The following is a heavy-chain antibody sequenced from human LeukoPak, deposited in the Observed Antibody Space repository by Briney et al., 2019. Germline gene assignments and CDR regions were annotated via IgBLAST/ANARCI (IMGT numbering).Heavy chain of an antibody. J-gene: IGHJ5*02. CDR1: EFAFSSYS. V-gene: IGHV3-21*01. D-gene: IGHD2-15*01. CDR2: ISSSGDFI. CDR3: ARSLKWYCSGGSCYSAPSTSDFNWFDP. Sequence: GGSLRLSCAASEFAFSSYSMSGVRQAPGKGLQRVSSISSSGDFISYADSLKCRFTISRDNARNSLYLQMNSLRAEDTAMYYCARSLKWYCSGGSCYSAPSTSDFNWFDPWGQGTLVTVSS.